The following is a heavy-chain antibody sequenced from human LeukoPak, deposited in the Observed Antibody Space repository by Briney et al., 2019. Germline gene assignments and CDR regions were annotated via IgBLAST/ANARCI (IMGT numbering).Heavy chain of an antibody. V-gene: IGHV3-15*01. J-gene: IGHJ4*02. Sequence: GGSLRLSCVASGFTFSDAWMSWVRRAPGKGLEWVARIKRRNTGGGTRDYAEPVNGRFTISRDDSENTVYLQMNSLKVEDTGVYYCSGHMTSADFWGQGTLVTVSS. CDR1: GFTFSDAW. CDR2: IKRRNTGGGTR. D-gene: IGHD5-12*01. CDR3: SGHMTSADF.